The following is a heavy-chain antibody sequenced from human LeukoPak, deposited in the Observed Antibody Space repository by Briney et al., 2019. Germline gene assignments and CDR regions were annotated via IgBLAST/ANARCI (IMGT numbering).Heavy chain of an antibody. CDR2: IYTSGST. CDR3: ARDSMVRGVILRSY. D-gene: IGHD3-10*01. CDR1: GGSISSYY. Sequence: PSETLSLTCSVSGGSISSYYWSWIRQPPEKGLEWIGYIYTSGSTNYNPSLKSRVTISVDTSKNQFSLKLSSVTAADTAVYYCARDSMVRGVILRSYWGQGTLVTVSS. V-gene: IGHV4-4*08. J-gene: IGHJ4*02.